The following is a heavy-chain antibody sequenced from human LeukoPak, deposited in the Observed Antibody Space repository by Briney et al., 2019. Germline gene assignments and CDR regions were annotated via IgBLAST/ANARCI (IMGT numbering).Heavy chain of an antibody. CDR1: GFTFNNYE. J-gene: IGHJ4*02. CDR3: VKDKGVTTPSYFDY. D-gene: IGHD4-17*01. Sequence: PGGSLRLSCEASGFTFNNYEMNWVRQAPGKGLEWVSHISSSGSSIYYSDSVKGRFTISRDNIKNSLYLQMNSLRPEDTALYFCVKDKGVTTPSYFDYWDQGTLVTVSS. CDR2: ISSSGSSI. V-gene: IGHV3-48*03.